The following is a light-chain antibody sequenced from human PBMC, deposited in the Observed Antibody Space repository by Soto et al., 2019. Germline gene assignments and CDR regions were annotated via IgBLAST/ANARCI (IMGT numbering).Light chain of an antibody. Sequence: EIVMTQSPATLSVSPGERATLSCRASQSVNSNLAWYQQKPGQAPRLLIYGASTRATGIPARFSGSGSGTEFTLNISSLQSEDFGVYYCQQYNNWPQAFGQGTKVEIK. J-gene: IGKJ1*01. CDR1: QSVNSN. V-gene: IGKV3-15*01. CDR3: QQYNNWPQA. CDR2: GAS.